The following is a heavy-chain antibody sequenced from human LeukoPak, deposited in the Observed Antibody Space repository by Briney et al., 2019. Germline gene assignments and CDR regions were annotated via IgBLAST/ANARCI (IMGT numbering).Heavy chain of an antibody. J-gene: IGHJ4*02. CDR3: ARGGKATVVTM. CDR1: GGSLNSDY. Sequence: SETLSLTCTVSGGSLNSDYWSWIRQPAGKGLEWIGRIYSSGSTNYNPSLKSRVSMSVDTSKNQFSLKLTSVTAADTAVYYCARGGKATVVTMWGQGILVTVSS. V-gene: IGHV4-4*07. CDR2: IYSSGST. D-gene: IGHD4-23*01.